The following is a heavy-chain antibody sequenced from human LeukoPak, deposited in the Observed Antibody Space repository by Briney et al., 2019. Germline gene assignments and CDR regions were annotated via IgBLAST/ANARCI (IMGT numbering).Heavy chain of an antibody. D-gene: IGHD1-26*01. J-gene: IGHJ4*02. CDR2: ISSSSSTI. CDR1: GFTFSSYS. Sequence: PGGSLRLSCAASGFTFSSYSMTWVRQAPGKGLEWVSYISSSSSTIYYADSVKGRFTISRDNAKNSLYLQMNSLRAEDTAVYYCARSFPNPKYSGSYYGYFDYWGQGTLVTVSS. CDR3: ARSFPNPKYSGSYYGYFDY. V-gene: IGHV3-48*04.